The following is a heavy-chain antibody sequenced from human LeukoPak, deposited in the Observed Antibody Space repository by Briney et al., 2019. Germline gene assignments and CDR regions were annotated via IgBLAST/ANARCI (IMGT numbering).Heavy chain of an antibody. CDR2: ISGSGGST. CDR3: AKGGRGLRYMITFGGDPEFDY. CDR1: GFTFSSYA. D-gene: IGHD3-16*01. V-gene: IGHV3-23*01. Sequence: GGSLRLSCAASGFTFSSYAMSWVRQAPGKGLEWVSAISGSGGSTYYADSVKGRFTISRDNSKNTLYLQMNSLRAEDTAVYYCAKGGRGLRYMITFGGDPEFDYWGQGTLVTVSS. J-gene: IGHJ4*02.